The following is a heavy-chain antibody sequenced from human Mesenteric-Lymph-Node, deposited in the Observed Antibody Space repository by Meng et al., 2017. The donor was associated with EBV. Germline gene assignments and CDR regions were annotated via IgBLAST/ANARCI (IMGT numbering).Heavy chain of an antibody. Sequence: IQLQLSGPALLTPSRTLSRSLAISGDIVSSSSVTWNWLRQSPSKGLEWLGRTCYRSRWYNDYAVSVKSRITISPDTSKNHFSLQLNSVTPEDTAVYFCARGNPGSNGYFDFWGQGTLITVSS. CDR3: ARGNPGSNGYFDF. CDR1: GDIVSSSSVT. J-gene: IGHJ4*02. CDR2: TCYRSRWYN. D-gene: IGHD1-26*01. V-gene: IGHV6-1*01.